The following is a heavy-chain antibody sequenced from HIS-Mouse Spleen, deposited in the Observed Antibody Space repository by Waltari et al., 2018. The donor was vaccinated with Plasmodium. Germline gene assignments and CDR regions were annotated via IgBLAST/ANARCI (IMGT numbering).Heavy chain of an antibody. D-gene: IGHD6-13*01. CDR1: GFTFSSYW. CDR2: IKQDGSEK. CDR3: ASSWYWYFDL. V-gene: IGHV3-7*01. J-gene: IGHJ2*01. Sequence: EVQTVESGGGLVQPGVSLSLSCPAFGFTFSSYWMSWVRQAPGKGLEWVANIKQDGSEKYYVDSVKGRFTISRDNAKNALYLQMNSLRAEDTAVYYCASSWYWYFDLWGRGTLVTVSS.